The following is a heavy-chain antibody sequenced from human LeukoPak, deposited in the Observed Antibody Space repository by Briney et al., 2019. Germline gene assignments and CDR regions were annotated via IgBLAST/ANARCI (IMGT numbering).Heavy chain of an antibody. V-gene: IGHV3-30*01. J-gene: IGHJ6*03. Sequence: GGSLRLSCAASGFTFSSYAMHWVRRAPGKGLEWVAVISYDGSNKYYADSVKGRFTISRDNSKNTLYLQMNSLRAEDTAVYYCARAGPGPTLYYMDVWGKGTTVTVSS. CDR2: ISYDGSNK. CDR3: ARAGPGPTLYYMDV. CDR1: GFTFSSYA.